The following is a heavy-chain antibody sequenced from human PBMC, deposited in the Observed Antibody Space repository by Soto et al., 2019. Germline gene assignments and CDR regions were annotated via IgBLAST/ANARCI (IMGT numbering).Heavy chain of an antibody. CDR2: IWYDGSNK. J-gene: IGHJ6*02. V-gene: IGHV3-33*01. D-gene: IGHD3-3*01. Sequence: QVQLVESGGGVVQPGRSLRLSCTAAGFILSSYGMHWVRQAPGKGLEWVAVIWYDGSNKYYADSVKGRFTISRDNSKNTLYLQMNSLRAEDTAVYYCASNVRYYDFWSGYYGMDVWGQGTTVTVSS. CDR3: ASNVRYYDFWSGYYGMDV. CDR1: GFILSSYG.